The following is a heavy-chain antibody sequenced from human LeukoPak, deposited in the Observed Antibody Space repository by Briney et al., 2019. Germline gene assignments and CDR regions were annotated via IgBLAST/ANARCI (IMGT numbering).Heavy chain of an antibody. V-gene: IGHV1-69*06. CDR2: IIPIFGTA. CDR3: AREGAAGSSYYYYYMDV. CDR1: RGTFSSYA. J-gene: IGHJ6*03. Sequence: SVKVSCKASRGTFSSYAISWVRQAPGQGLEWMGGIIPIFGTANYAQKFQGRVTITADKFTSTAYMELRSLRSDDTAVYYCAREGAAGSSYYYYYMDVWGKGTTVTVSS. D-gene: IGHD6-13*01.